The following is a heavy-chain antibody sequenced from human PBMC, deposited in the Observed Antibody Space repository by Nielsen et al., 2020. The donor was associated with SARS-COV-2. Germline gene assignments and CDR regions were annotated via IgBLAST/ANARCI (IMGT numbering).Heavy chain of an antibody. Sequence: GGSLRLSCAASGFTFSSYAMHWVRQAPGKGLEYVSAISSNGGSTYYANSVKGRLTISRDNSKNTLYLQMGSLRAEDTAVYYCARDGSGFDYWGQGTLVTVSS. V-gene: IGHV3-64*01. CDR2: ISSNGGST. CDR3: ARDGSGFDY. D-gene: IGHD1-1*01. J-gene: IGHJ4*02. CDR1: GFTFSSYA.